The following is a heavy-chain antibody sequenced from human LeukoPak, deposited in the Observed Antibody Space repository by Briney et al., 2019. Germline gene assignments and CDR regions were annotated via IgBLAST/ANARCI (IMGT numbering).Heavy chain of an antibody. Sequence: SETLSLTCTVSGGSISSYYWSWIRQPPGKGLEWIGHIYYSGYTDYNPSLKSRVTISVDTSKNQFSLKLSSLTAADTAVYYCARHIAVSASGALDIWGQGTMVTVSS. CDR2: IYYSGYT. J-gene: IGHJ3*02. CDR3: ARHIAVSASGALDI. CDR1: GGSISSYY. V-gene: IGHV4-59*01. D-gene: IGHD6-19*01.